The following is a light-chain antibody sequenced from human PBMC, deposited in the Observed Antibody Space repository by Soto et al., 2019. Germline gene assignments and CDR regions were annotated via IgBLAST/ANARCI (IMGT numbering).Light chain of an antibody. V-gene: IGKV3-20*01. CDR1: QAVSSNY. Sequence: ETVLTQSPGTLSLSPGERATLSCRASQAVSSNYLAWYQQRPGQAPRLLIYGASNRATGIPDRFSGGGSGTDFSLTISSLEPEDFAMYYCQQYGTSSPTTFGQGTRLEIE. J-gene: IGKJ5*01. CDR3: QQYGTSSPTT. CDR2: GAS.